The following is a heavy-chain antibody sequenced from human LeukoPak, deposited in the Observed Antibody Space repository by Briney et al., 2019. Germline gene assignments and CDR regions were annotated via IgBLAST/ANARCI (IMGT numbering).Heavy chain of an antibody. D-gene: IGHD4-23*01. CDR1: GFTFSSYG. Sequence: GGSLRLSCAASGFTFSSYGMSWVRQAPGKGLEWVSATSASGGSTYYADSVKGRFTISRDNSKNTLYLQMNSLRAEDTALYHCAKRSDYGGNWNYLDYWGQGTLVTVSS. CDR3: AKRSDYGGNWNYLDY. J-gene: IGHJ4*02. CDR2: TSASGGST. V-gene: IGHV3-23*01.